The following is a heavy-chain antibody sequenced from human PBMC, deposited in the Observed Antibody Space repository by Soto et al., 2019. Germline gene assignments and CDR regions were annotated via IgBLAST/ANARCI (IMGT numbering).Heavy chain of an antibody. Sequence: QVQLQESGPGLVKPSGTLSLTCAVSGGSISSSNWWSWVRQPPGKGLEWIGEIYHSGSTNYNPSLKSRVTISVDKSKNQFSLKLSSVTGADTAVYYCARDSGGDSPWDAFDIWGQGTMVTVSS. D-gene: IGHD3-22*01. CDR2: IYHSGST. CDR3: ARDSGGDSPWDAFDI. V-gene: IGHV4-4*02. J-gene: IGHJ3*02. CDR1: GGSISSSNW.